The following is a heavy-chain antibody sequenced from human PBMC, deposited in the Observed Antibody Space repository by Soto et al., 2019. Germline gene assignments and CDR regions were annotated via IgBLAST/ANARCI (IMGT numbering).Heavy chain of an antibody. V-gene: IGHV1-2*02. CDR3: AKDLTRQPAYWSHP. D-gene: IGHD3-16*01. Sequence: GASVKVSCKASGFSFTGYYIHWLRQAPGQGLEWMGWINAHSGGTEYAQKFQGRVTLTRDTSIATAYLTLTSLTSDDTALYYCAKDLTRQPAYWSHPLGQGTQVSVS. CDR2: INAHSGGT. J-gene: IGHJ5*02. CDR1: GFSFTGYY.